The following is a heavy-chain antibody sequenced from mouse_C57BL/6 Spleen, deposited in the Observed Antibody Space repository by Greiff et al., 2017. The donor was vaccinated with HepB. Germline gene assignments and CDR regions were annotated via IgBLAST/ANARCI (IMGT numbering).Heavy chain of an antibody. CDR3: ERGLWDYFDY. J-gene: IGHJ2*01. CDR2: ISSGSSTI. D-gene: IGHD1-1*02. Sequence: VQLKESGGGLVKPGGSLKLSCAASGFTFSDYGMHWVRQAPEKGLEWVAYISSGSSTIYYADTVKGRFTISRDNAKNTLFLQMTSLRSEDTAMYYCERGLWDYFDYWGQGTTLTVSS. V-gene: IGHV5-17*01. CDR1: GFTFSDYG.